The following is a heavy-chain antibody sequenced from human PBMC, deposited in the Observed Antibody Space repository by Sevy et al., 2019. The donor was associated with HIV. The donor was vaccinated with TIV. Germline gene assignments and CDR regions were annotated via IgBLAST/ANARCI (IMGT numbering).Heavy chain of an antibody. Sequence: SETLSLTCTVSGGSISSGGYYWSWIRQHPGKGLEWIGYIYYSGSTYYNPSLKSRVTISVDTSKNQFSLKLSSVTAAETAVYYCARGQTYYDFWSGYYFVRDWFDPWGQGTLVTVSS. J-gene: IGHJ5*02. V-gene: IGHV4-31*03. D-gene: IGHD3-3*01. CDR2: IYYSGST. CDR1: GGSISSGGYY. CDR3: ARGQTYYDFWSGYYFVRDWFDP.